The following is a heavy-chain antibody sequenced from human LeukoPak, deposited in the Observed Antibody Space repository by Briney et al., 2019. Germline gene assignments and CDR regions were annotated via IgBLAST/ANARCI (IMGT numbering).Heavy chain of an antibody. J-gene: IGHJ4*01. V-gene: IGHV5-51*01. CDR1: GYSFTSYL. Sequence: ESLKISCRGSGYSFTSYLIGWGRQLPGKGLGWMGIIFPVESESRYSPAFQGQVTITANKSISTDYLQWSSMKASDTAMYYCARHGTPFDYWGHGTLVTVSS. CDR2: IFPVESES. D-gene: IGHD1-26*01. CDR3: ARHGTPFDY.